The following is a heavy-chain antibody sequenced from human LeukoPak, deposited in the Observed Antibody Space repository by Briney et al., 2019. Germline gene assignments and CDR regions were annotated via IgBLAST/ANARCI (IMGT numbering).Heavy chain of an antibody. CDR1: GYSFTSYW. CDR3: ASRGSSSWHRRNDALDI. CDR2: IYPGDSDT. D-gene: IGHD6-13*01. J-gene: IGHJ3*02. V-gene: IGHV5-51*01. Sequence: GESLKISCKGSGYSFTSYWIGWVRQMPGKGLEWMGIIYPGDSDTRYSPSFQGQVTISADKSISTSYLQWSSLKASDTAMYYCASRGSSSWHRRNDALDIWGQGTMVTVSS.